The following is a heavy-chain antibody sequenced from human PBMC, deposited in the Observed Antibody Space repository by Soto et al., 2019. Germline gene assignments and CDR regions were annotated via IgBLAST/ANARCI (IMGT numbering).Heavy chain of an antibody. CDR3: ARDGVAPGLYFDH. J-gene: IGHJ4*02. Sequence: GGSLRLSCAASGFTFSDYWMNWVRQAPGKGVEWVASIKYDGAEKSYVDSVKGRFTISRDNPKNSVYLQMASLRAEDTAVYYCARDGVAPGLYFDHWGQGTPVTVSS. CDR2: IKYDGAEK. CDR1: GFTFSDYW. D-gene: IGHD3-10*01. V-gene: IGHV3-7*05.